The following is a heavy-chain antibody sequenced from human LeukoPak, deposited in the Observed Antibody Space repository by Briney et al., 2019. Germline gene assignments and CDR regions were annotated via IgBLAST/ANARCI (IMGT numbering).Heavy chain of an antibody. CDR2: IYTSGST. V-gene: IGHV4-4*09. D-gene: IGHD3-10*01. J-gene: IGHJ4*02. CDR1: GGSISSYY. Sequence: SETLSLTCTVSGGSISSYYWSWIRQPPGKGLEWIGYIYTSGSTNYNPSLKSRVTISVDTSKNQFSLKLSSVTAADTAVYYCARVVYYGSGSYCDYWGQGTLVTVSS. CDR3: ARVVYYGSGSYCDY.